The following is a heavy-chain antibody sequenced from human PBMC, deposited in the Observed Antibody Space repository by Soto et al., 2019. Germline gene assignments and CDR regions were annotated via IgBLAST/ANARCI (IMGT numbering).Heavy chain of an antibody. CDR3: AKMSSRPYYFDY. D-gene: IGHD6-13*01. CDR1: GFSFSDYY. V-gene: IGHV3-11*01. CDR2: ISGSGTNI. J-gene: IGHJ4*02. Sequence: PGGSLRLSCSASGFSFSDYYMTWVRQAPGKGLEWISYISGSGTNIYYAESVEGRFTISRDNARNSVHLQMNDLRGGDTARYFCAKMSSRPYYFDYWGQGTLVTVSS.